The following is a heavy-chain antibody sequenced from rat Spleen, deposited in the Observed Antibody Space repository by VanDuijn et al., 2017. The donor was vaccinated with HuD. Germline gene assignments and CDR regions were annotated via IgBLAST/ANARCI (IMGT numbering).Heavy chain of an antibody. V-gene: IGHV2-13*01. Sequence: QVQLKESGPGLVQPSQTLSLTCTVSGFSLSNYGVIWVRQPPGKGLDWMGVIWGNGDSNYNSALKYRLNISRDTSKNQVLLKMNSLQTDDTGTYYCTKETMGVTPLIDYWGQGVMVTVSS. D-gene: IGHD1-9*01. CDR2: IWGNGDS. CDR3: TKETMGVTPLIDY. J-gene: IGHJ2*01. CDR1: GFSLSNYG.